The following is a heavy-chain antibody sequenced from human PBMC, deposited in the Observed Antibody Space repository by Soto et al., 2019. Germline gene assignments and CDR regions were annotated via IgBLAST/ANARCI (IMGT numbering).Heavy chain of an antibody. V-gene: IGHV4-39*07. CDR3: ARAYVDTAMANDY. Sequence: SETLSLTCTVSGGSISSSSYYWGWIRQPPGKGLEWIGSIYYSGSTYYNPSLKSRVTISVDTSKNQFSLKLNSVTAADTAVYYCARAYVDTAMANDYWGQGTLVTVSS. J-gene: IGHJ4*02. D-gene: IGHD5-18*01. CDR2: IYYSGST. CDR1: GGSISSSSYY.